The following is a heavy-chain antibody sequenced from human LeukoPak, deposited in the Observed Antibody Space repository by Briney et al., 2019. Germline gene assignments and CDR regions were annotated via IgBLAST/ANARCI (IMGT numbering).Heavy chain of an antibody. CDR2: LYTSGSM. CDR3: AGTYYYGSGGITN. J-gene: IGHJ4*02. CDR1: GGSISSGSYD. Sequence: SETLSLTCTVSGGSISSGSYDWYWIRQPAGKGLEWIGHLYTSGSMSYNPSLKSRVTISVDTSKNQFSLKLSSVTAADTAVYYCAGTYYYGSGGITNWGQGTLVTVSS. D-gene: IGHD3-10*01. V-gene: IGHV4-61*09.